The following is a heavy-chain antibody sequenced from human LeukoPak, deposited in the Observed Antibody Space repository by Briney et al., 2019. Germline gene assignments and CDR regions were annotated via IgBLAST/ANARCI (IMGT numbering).Heavy chain of an antibody. J-gene: IGHJ5*02. V-gene: IGHV3-48*01. CDR3: AVGVVDDPSDA. CDR1: GFSFSSYS. Sequence: GGSLRLSCAASGFSFSSYSMNWVRQAPGKGLEWVSYVSSGSTTIYYADSVKGRFTIARDNAKNSLSLQMNSLRAEDTAVYYCAVGVVDDPSDAWGQGTLVTVSS. D-gene: IGHD3-3*01. CDR2: VSSGSTTI.